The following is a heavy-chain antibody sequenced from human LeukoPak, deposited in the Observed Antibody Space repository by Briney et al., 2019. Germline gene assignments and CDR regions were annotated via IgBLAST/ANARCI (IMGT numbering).Heavy chain of an antibody. D-gene: IGHD5-24*01. CDR1: GGSISSYY. J-gene: IGHJ4*02. Sequence: SQTLSLTCSVSGGSISSYYWSWIRQSPENGLEWIGYIYNSGNTNYNLFLKSRVTISADTSKNQFSLKLTSVTAADTAVYYCARYRGTYGYYFDYWGQGKLVIVSS. V-gene: IGHV4-59*01. CDR2: IYNSGNT. CDR3: ARYRGTYGYYFDY.